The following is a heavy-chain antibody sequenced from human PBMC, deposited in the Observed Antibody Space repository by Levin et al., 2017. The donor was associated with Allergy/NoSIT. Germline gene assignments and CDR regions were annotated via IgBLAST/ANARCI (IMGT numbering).Heavy chain of an antibody. J-gene: IGHJ4*02. CDR1: GFTFSAYG. CDR3: AKDFDTSGTAPDY. D-gene: IGHD3-22*01. V-gene: IGHV3-30*18. Sequence: GGSLRLSCAASGFTFSAYGMHWVRQAPGKGLEWLTSISYDGTNRYYADSVRGRITMSRDNSKNTLSLQMARLRAEDTAVYYCAKDFDTSGTAPDYWGQGALVTVSS. CDR2: ISYDGTNR.